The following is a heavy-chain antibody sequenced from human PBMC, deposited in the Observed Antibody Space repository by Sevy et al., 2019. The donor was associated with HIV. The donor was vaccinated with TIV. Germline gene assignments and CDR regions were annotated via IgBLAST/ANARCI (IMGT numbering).Heavy chain of an antibody. V-gene: IGHV4-39*01. D-gene: IGHD2-21*01. CDR2: IFFSGST. CDR1: GVSISAGSYD. CDR3: ARQGGLVDRAFDY. J-gene: IGHJ4*02. Sequence: SETLSLTCTVSGVSISAGSYDWGWIRRPPGKGLEWIATIFFSGSTYYNPAVKSRVTISVDTSKTRFSLKLNSVTAADTAVYYCARQGGLVDRAFDYWGQGTLVTVSS.